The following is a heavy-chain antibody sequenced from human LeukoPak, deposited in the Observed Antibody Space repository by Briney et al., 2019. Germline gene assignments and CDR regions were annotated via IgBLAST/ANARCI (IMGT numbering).Heavy chain of an antibody. CDR3: ARVQAFFDWLLPLSY. CDR2: ISYDGSNK. Sequence: GGSLRLSCAASGFTFSSYAMHWVRQAPGKGLEWVAVISYDGSNKYYADSVKGRFTISRDNSKNTLYLQMNSLRAEDTAVYYCARVQAFFDWLLPLSYWGQGTLVTVSS. D-gene: IGHD3-9*01. CDR1: GFTFSSYA. J-gene: IGHJ4*02. V-gene: IGHV3-30*04.